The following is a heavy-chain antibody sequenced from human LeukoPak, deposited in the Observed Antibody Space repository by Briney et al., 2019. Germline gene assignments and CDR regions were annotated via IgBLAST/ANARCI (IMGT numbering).Heavy chain of an antibody. CDR1: GFTFSSYA. CDR2: ISYDGSNK. J-gene: IGHJ6*02. V-gene: IGHV3-30-3*01. Sequence: GGSLRLSCAASGFTFSSYAMHWVRQAPGKGLEWVAVISYDGSNKYYADSVKGRFTISRDNAKNSLSLEMNSLRAEDTAVYYCARGFHYGLDVWGQGTTVTVSS. D-gene: IGHD3-10*01. CDR3: ARGFHYGLDV.